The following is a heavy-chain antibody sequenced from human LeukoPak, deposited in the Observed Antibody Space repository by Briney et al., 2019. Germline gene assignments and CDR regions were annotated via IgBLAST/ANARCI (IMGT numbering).Heavy chain of an antibody. CDR2: ISGSGGST. CDR3: AKLSQKWLHRWGVDY. D-gene: IGHD5-12*01. CDR1: GFTFSSYA. V-gene: IGHV3-23*01. J-gene: IGHJ4*02. Sequence: GGSLRLSCAASGFTFSSYAMSWVRQAPGKGLEWVSAISGSGGSTYYADSVKGCFTISRDNSKNTLYLQMNSLRAEDTAVYYCAKLSQKWLHRWGVDYWGQGTLVTVSS.